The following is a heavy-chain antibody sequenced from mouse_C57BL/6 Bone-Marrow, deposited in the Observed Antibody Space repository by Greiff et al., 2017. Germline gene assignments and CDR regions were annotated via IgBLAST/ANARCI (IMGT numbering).Heavy chain of an antibody. D-gene: IGHD1-1*01. Sequence: EVQGVESGGGLVKPGGSLKLSCAASGFTFSSYAMSWVRQTPEKRLEWVATISDGGSYTYYPDNVKGRFTISRDNAKNNLYLQMSHLKSEDTAMYYCARGLITTAMDYWGQGTSVTVSS. CDR3: ARGLITTAMDY. V-gene: IGHV5-4*01. J-gene: IGHJ4*01. CDR2: ISDGGSYT. CDR1: GFTFSSYA.